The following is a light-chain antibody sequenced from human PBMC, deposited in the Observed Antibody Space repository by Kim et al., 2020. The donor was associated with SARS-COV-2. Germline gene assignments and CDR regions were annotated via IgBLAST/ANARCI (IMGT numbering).Light chain of an antibody. V-gene: IGLV1-44*01. Sequence: GQRVNIYCSGSSSNIGINTVNWYQHLPGTTPNLLVYSNDQRPSGVPDRFSGAKSGTSVSLAISGLQSEDEADYYCAAWDDSLNGPMFGGGTQLTVL. CDR3: AAWDDSLNGPM. CDR2: SND. J-gene: IGLJ3*02. CDR1: SSNIGINT.